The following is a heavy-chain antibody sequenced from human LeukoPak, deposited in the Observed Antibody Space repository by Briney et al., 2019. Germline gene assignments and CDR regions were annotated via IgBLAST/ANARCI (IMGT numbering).Heavy chain of an antibody. J-gene: IGHJ5*02. V-gene: IGHV4-34*01. Sequence: SETLSLTCAVYGGSFSDYYRSWIRQPPGKGLEWIGEINHSGSTNYNPSLKSRVTISVDTSKNQFSLKLSSVTAADTAVYYCARVFAAAGTGAWFDPWGQGTLVTVSS. D-gene: IGHD6-13*01. CDR2: INHSGST. CDR3: ARVFAAAGTGAWFDP. CDR1: GGSFSDYY.